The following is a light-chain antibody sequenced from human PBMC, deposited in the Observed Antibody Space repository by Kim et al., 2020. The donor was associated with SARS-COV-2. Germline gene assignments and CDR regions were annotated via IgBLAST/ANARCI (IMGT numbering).Light chain of an antibody. J-gene: IGKJ3*01. CDR1: QRIDNC. Sequence: DVQMTQSPASLSAFVGDRIIITCRASQRIDNCLNWYQQKPGKAPTLIIFSSFNLKSGVSSRFSGSGSGTEFTLIINSLQPDDSATYFCQESYTVRPTFGPGATVDI. CDR2: SSF. CDR3: QESYTVRPT. V-gene: IGKV1-39*01.